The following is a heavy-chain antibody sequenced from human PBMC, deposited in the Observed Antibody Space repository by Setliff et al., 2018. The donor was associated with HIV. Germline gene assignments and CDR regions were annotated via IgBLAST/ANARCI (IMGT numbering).Heavy chain of an antibody. CDR3: ARDNWDSGSYYGYYYMDV. D-gene: IGHD1-26*01. V-gene: IGHV3-11*04. Sequence: PGGSLRLSCAASGFTFSDYYMSWTRQAPGKGLEWVSYISSNDNTIYYADAVKGRFTISRDNAKNSLYLQMNSLRAEDTAVYYCARDNWDSGSYYGYYYMDVWGKGTTVTVSS. CDR1: GFTFSDYY. J-gene: IGHJ6*03. CDR2: ISSNDNTI.